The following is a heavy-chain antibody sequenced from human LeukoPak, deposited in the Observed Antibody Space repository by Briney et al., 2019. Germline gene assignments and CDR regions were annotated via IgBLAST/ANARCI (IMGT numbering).Heavy chain of an antibody. Sequence: PGGSLRLSCVASGFTFTDYFMSWVRQAPGKGLEWVASIKHNGGEKYYVDSVKGRFTISRDNAKNSLYLEMSSLRVEDTAVYYCARDPASGGFDSWGQGILVTVSS. D-gene: IGHD2-15*01. V-gene: IGHV3-7*01. CDR3: ARDPASGGFDS. CDR2: IKHNGGEK. CDR1: GFTFTDYF. J-gene: IGHJ4*02.